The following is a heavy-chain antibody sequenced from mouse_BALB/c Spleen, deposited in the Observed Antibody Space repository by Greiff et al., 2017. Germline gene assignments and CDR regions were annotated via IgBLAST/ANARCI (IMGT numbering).Heavy chain of an antibody. D-gene: IGHD1-1*01. CDR1: GFTFSSYG. J-gene: IGHJ3*01. CDR3: ASLYYYGGFAY. Sequence: EVQGVESGGGLVQPGGSLKLSCAASGFTFSSYGMSWVRQTPDKRLEFVATINSNGGSTYYPDSVQGRFTISRDTAKNTLYLQMSSLKSEDTAMYYCASLYYYGGFAYWGQGTLVTVSA. CDR2: INSNGGST. V-gene: IGHV5-6-3*01.